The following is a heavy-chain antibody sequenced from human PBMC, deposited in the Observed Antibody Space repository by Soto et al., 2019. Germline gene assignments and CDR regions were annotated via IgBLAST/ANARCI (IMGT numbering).Heavy chain of an antibody. CDR2: IYSGGAT. J-gene: IGHJ4*02. V-gene: IGHV3-53*01. Sequence: GGSLRLSCAAAGFSVSTSHISWVRQAPGKGLEWVSVIYSGGATHYAVSVKGRLIISRDKSKNTVDLQMNSLRAEDTAVYYCVRGDGDYNDGNGYLPRHWGQGTLVTVSS. CDR1: GFSVSTSH. D-gene: IGHD5-18*01. CDR3: VRGDGDYNDGNGYLPRH.